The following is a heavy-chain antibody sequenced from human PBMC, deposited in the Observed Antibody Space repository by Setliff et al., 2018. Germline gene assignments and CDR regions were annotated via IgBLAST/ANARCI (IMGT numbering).Heavy chain of an antibody. V-gene: IGHV3-23*01. Sequence: PGGSLRLSCAASGFTFSSYAMNWVRQAPGKGLEWVSAITFGSLSRYYADSVKGRFTISRDNSKNTLFLEMNSLRTEDTAVYYCAKGQGQYYDSSGYYGRVLDYWGQGTLVTVSS. CDR1: GFTFSSYA. J-gene: IGHJ4*02. CDR3: AKGQGQYYDSSGYYGRVLDY. D-gene: IGHD3-22*01. CDR2: ITFGSLSR.